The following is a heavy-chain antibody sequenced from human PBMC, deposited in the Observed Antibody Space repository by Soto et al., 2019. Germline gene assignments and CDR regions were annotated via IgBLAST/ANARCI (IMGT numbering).Heavy chain of an antibody. CDR3: SRDLSSGYDFYYFDY. Sequence: SETLSLTCSVSGYLISSGYYWGWIRQTPGKGLEWLGSIDYSGRTYYNPSLKSRVSTSVDLSKNQFSLNLRSVTAADTAVYFCSRDLSSGYDFYYFDYWCQETLVTVSS. J-gene: IGHJ4*02. D-gene: IGHD3-22*01. CDR1: GYLISSGYY. V-gene: IGHV4-38-2*02. CDR2: IDYSGRT.